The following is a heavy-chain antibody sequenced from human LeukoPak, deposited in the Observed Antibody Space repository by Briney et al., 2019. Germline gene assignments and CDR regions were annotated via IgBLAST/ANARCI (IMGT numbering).Heavy chain of an antibody. CDR2: INHSGST. CDR3: AGHDAFDI. V-gene: IGHV4-34*01. Sequence: SETLSLTCAVYGGSFSGYYWSWVRQPPGKGLEWIGEINHSGSTNYNPSLTSRATISVDTSKNRFSLKLSSVTAADTAVYYCAGHDAFDIWGQGTMVTVSS. CDR1: GGSFSGYY. J-gene: IGHJ3*02.